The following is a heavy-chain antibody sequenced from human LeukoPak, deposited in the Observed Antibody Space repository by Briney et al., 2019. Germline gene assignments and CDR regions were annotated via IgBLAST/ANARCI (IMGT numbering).Heavy chain of an antibody. CDR2: IGVAANT. V-gene: IGHV3-13*01. J-gene: IGHJ4*02. CDR1: GFTFSSYD. Sequence: GGSLRLSCAASGFTFSSYDMHWVRQATGKGLEWVSAIGVAANTFYSGSVKGRFTISRENAKNSLYLPMSSLRAEDTAVYYCARQNTPHGNFDYWGQGTLVTVSS. CDR3: ARQNTPHGNFDY. D-gene: IGHD1-26*01.